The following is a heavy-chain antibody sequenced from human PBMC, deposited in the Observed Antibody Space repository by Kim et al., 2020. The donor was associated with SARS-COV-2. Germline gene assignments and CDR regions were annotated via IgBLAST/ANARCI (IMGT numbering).Heavy chain of an antibody. D-gene: IGHD3-22*01. CDR2: ISYDGCNK. V-gene: IGHV3-30*18. J-gene: IGHJ4*02. CDR3: AKARIYDSSGYYLGGYFDY. Sequence: GGSLRLSCAASGLTVSSYGMHWVRQAPGKGLEWVAVISYDGCNKYYADSVKGRFTISRDNSKNTLDLQMNSLRAEDTAVYYCAKARIYDSSGYYLGGYFDYWGQGTLVTISS. CDR1: GLTVSSYG.